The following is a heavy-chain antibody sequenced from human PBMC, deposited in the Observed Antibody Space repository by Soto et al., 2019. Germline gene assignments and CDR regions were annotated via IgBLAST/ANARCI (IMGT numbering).Heavy chain of an antibody. V-gene: IGHV4-30-4*01. J-gene: IGHJ4*02. CDR1: GGKIVGVDGC. CDR2: IFYTGST. D-gene: IGHD2-15*01. CDR3: ARVKATLYRHQSLDS. Sequence: SEPLSVRYSVAGGKIVGVDGCCILIRQPPGKGLEWIGSIFYTGSTYYSPSLKSRASMSMDTSKNLFSLRLRSLTAADTAVYFCARVKATLYRHQSLDSWGKGPPVTSPQ.